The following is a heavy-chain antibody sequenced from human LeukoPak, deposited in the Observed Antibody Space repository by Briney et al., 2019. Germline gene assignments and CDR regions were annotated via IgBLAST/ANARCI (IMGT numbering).Heavy chain of an antibody. CDR2: IYYSGST. J-gene: IGHJ5*02. CDR1: GGSISSSSYY. Sequence: PSETLSLTCTVSGGSISSSSYYWGWIRQPPGKGLEWIGYIYYSGSTYYNPSLKSRVTISVDTSKNQFSLKLSSVTAADTAVYYCAREQLATWFDPWGQGTLVTVSS. CDR3: AREQLATWFDP. D-gene: IGHD6-13*01. V-gene: IGHV4-30-4*08.